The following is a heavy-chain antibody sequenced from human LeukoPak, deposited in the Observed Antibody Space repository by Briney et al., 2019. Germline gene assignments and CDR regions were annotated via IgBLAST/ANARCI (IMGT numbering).Heavy chain of an antibody. D-gene: IGHD2-15*01. J-gene: IGHJ5*02. CDR3: ASSKGVGGSCYECWFDP. CDR1: GGSISSYY. CDR2: IYYSGST. V-gene: IGHV4-59*01. Sequence: SGTLSLTCTVSGGSISSYYWSWIRQPPGKGLGWIGYIYYSGSTNYNPSLKSRVTISVDTSKNQFSLKLSSVTAADTAVYYCASSKGVGGSCYECWFDPWGQGTLVTVSS.